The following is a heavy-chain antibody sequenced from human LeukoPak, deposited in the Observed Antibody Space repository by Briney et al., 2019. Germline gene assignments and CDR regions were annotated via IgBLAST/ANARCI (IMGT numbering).Heavy chain of an antibody. D-gene: IGHD3-22*01. CDR3: AKVMDDSSGYYYGAQYFQH. CDR2: ISGSGGST. V-gene: IGHV3-23*01. J-gene: IGHJ1*01. Sequence: PGGSLRLSCAASGFTFSSYAMSWVRQAPGKGLEWVSAISGSGGSTYYADSVKGRFTISRDNSKNTLYLQMNSLRAEDTAVYYCAKVMDDSSGYYYGAQYFQHWGQGTLVTVSS. CDR1: GFTFSSYA.